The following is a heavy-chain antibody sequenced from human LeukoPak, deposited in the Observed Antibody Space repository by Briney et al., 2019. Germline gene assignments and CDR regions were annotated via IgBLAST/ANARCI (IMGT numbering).Heavy chain of an antibody. CDR3: AREKGRGVISPYYDY. J-gene: IGHJ4*02. CDR1: GLTVRNNY. CDR2: IYSDGST. Sequence: GGSLRLSCAASGLTVRNNYMSWVRQAPGKGLEWVSVIYSDGSTYYEDSVKGRFAISRDTSKNTLSLQMNSLRVEDTAVYYCAREKGRGVISPYYDYWGQGTLVTVSS. D-gene: IGHD3-10*01. V-gene: IGHV3-53*01.